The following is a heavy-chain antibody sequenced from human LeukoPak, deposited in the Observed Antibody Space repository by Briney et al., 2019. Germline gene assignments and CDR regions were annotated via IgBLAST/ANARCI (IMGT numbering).Heavy chain of an antibody. D-gene: IGHD5-12*01. Sequence: GGSLRLSCAASGFTFSDYYMSWIRQAPGKGLEWVSGISWNSGSIGYADSVKGRFTISRDNAKNSLYLQMNSLRAEDTALYYCAKRGYSGYDTSAFDIWGQGTMVTVSS. J-gene: IGHJ3*02. V-gene: IGHV3-9*01. CDR3: AKRGYSGYDTSAFDI. CDR1: GFTFSDYY. CDR2: ISWNSGSI.